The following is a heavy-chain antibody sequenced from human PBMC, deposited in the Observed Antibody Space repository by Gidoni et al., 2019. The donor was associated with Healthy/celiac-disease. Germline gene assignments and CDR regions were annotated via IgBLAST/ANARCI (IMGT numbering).Heavy chain of an antibody. D-gene: IGHD3-10*01. Sequence: TYYNPSLKSRVTISVDTSKNQFSLKLSSVTAADTAVYYCARVAYYGYPDYYYYYMDVWGKGTTVTVSS. V-gene: IGHV4-31*02. J-gene: IGHJ6*03. CDR3: ARVAYYGYPDYYYYYMDV. CDR2: T.